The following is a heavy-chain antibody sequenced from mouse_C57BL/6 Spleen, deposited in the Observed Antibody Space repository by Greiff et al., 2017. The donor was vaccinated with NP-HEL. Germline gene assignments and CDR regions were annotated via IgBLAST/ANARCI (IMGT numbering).Heavy chain of an antibody. Sequence: VQLQQSGPELVKPGASVKISCKASGYAFSSSWMNWVKQRPGKGLEWIGRIYPGDGDTNYNGKFKGKATLTADKSSSTAYMQLSSLTSEDSAVYFGAVYYYGRSRYWYSDVWGSGTTVTVSS. D-gene: IGHD1-1*01. V-gene: IGHV1-82*01. CDR2: IYPGDGDT. CDR1: GYAFSSSW. J-gene: IGHJ1*01. CDR3: AVYYYGRSRYWYSDV.